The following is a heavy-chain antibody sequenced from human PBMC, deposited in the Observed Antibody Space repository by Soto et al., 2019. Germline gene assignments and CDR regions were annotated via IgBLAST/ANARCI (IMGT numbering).Heavy chain of an antibody. V-gene: IGHV1-46*01. CDR1: GYTFAIYY. Sequence: SEKGSCKESGYTFAIYYMNWVRQAPGQWIEWRGIINPSGGSTIYAQKFQGRVTMTRDTSTSTVYMEMSSLRSEDTAVYYCARPSREDCSSTSCYLWNWFDPWGQGTLVTVSS. CDR2: INPSGGST. CDR3: ARPSREDCSSTSCYLWNWFDP. D-gene: IGHD2-2*01. J-gene: IGHJ5*02.